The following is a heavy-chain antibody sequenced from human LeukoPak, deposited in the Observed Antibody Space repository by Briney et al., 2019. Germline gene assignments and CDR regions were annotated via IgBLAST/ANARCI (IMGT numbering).Heavy chain of an antibody. Sequence: SETLSLTCTVSGGSISSYYWSWIRQPAGKGLEWIGRIYTSGSTNYNPSLKSRVTMSVDTSKNLFSLKLSSVTAADTAVYYCARGYYYDSSGYYYDDYYYYGMDVWGQGTTVTVSS. D-gene: IGHD3-22*01. CDR2: IYTSGST. V-gene: IGHV4-4*07. CDR1: GGSISSYY. CDR3: ARGYYYDSSGYYYDDYYYYGMDV. J-gene: IGHJ6*02.